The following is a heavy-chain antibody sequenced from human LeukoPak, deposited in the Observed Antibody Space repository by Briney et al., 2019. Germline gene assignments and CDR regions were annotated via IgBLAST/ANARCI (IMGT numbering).Heavy chain of an antibody. CDR2: IKQGGSEK. D-gene: IGHD5-12*01. Sequence: GGSLRLSCAASGFTFSSYWMSWVRQAPGKGLEWVANIKQGGSEKYYVDSVKGRFTVSRDNSKNTLYLQMKSLRAEDTAVYYCAKGGGYEAQYYYYYLDVWGKGTTVTISS. CDR1: GFTFSSYW. V-gene: IGHV3-7*01. CDR3: AKGGGYEAQYYYYYLDV. J-gene: IGHJ6*03.